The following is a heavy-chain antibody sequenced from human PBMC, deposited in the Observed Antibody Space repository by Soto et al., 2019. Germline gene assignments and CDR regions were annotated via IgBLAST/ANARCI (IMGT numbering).Heavy chain of an antibody. Sequence: GESLKISCKGSGYSFTIYWISWVRQMPGKGLEWMGRIDPSDSYTNYSPSFQGHVTISADKSISTAYLQWSSLKASHTAMYYCARGTVTPYYYYGMDVWGQGTTVTVSS. D-gene: IGHD4-4*01. CDR1: GYSFTIYW. V-gene: IGHV5-10-1*01. CDR3: ARGTVTPYYYYGMDV. J-gene: IGHJ6*02. CDR2: IDPSDSYT.